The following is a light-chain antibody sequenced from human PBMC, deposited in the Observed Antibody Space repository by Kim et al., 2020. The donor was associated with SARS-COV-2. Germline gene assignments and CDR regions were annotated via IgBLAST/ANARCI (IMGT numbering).Light chain of an antibody. J-gene: IGKJ1*01. V-gene: IGKV3-11*01. CDR2: GAS. CDR3: HQRANWPPWT. Sequence: SPGESATLSCRASQSVSTYLAWYQQKPGLAPRLLIYGASNRATGIPDRFSGSGSGTDFTLTISSLEPEDSAVYFCHQRANWPPWTFGQGTKVDIK. CDR1: QSVSTY.